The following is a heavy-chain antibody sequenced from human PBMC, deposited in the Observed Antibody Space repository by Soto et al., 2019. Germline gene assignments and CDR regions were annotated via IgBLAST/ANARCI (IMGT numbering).Heavy chain of an antibody. CDR2: IKSKIDGGTV. Sequence: EVLLVESGGGLGKPGGSLRLSCAASGFNLSHPWMTWVRQAAGKGLEWVGHIKSKIDGGTVDYAAPVKGRFTISRDDSKNMVYLQMNSLKTEDTAVYYCTTGIYYDLLTGHHNVAYWGQGTLVTVSS. CDR3: TTGIYYDLLTGHHNVAY. V-gene: IGHV3-15*01. J-gene: IGHJ4*02. D-gene: IGHD3-9*01. CDR1: GFNLSHPW.